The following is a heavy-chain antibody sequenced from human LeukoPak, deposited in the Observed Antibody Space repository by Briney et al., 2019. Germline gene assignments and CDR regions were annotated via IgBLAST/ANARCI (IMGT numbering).Heavy chain of an antibody. Sequence: SETLSLTCAVSGASISSPNWWSWVRQPPGKGLEWIGEIYHSGSTNYNPSLKSRVTISVDTSKNQFSLKLSSVTAADTAVYYCARHEGIAVDYWGQGTLVTVSS. D-gene: IGHD6-19*01. CDR2: IYHSGST. CDR1: GASISSPNW. V-gene: IGHV4-4*02. J-gene: IGHJ4*02. CDR3: ARHEGIAVDY.